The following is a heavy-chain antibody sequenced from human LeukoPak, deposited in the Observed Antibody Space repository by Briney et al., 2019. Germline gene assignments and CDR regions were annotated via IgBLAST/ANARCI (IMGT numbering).Heavy chain of an antibody. J-gene: IGHJ4*02. V-gene: IGHV3-23*01. D-gene: IGHD2-2*01. Sequence: QPGGSLRLSCAASGFTFSNYAMSWVRQAPGKGLEWVSGITGSGFSTYYADSLKGRFTISRDNSKNTSYLQMNSLRAEDTAVYYCANGPYCSSTSRYWSYFDYWGRGTLVTVSS. CDR3: ANGPYCSSTSRYWSYFDY. CDR2: ITGSGFST. CDR1: GFTFSNYA.